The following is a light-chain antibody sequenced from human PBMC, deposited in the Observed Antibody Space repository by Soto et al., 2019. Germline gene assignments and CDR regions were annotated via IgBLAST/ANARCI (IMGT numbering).Light chain of an antibody. CDR1: QSISSW. J-gene: IGKJ2*01. V-gene: IGKV1-5*01. CDR3: QQYNSYLVT. Sequence: DIPLTQSPSFLSASVGDRVTITCRASQSISSWLAWYQQKPGKAPKLLIYDASSLESGVPSRFSGSGSGTEFTLTISSLQPDDFATYYCQQYNSYLVTFGQGTKLEIK. CDR2: DAS.